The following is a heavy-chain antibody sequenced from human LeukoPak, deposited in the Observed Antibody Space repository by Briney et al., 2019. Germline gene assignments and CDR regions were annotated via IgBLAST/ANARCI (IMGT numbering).Heavy chain of an antibody. J-gene: IGHJ4*02. CDR1: GFTFSSYA. CDR2: ISYDGSNK. Sequence: PGGSLRLSCAASGFTFSSYAMHWVRQAPGKGLEWVAVISYDGSNKYYADSVKGRFTISRDNSKNTLYLQMNSLRAEDTALYYCAKGTDAGLARPVDYWGQGTLVTVSS. D-gene: IGHD5-24*01. V-gene: IGHV3-30*01. CDR3: AKGTDAGLARPVDY.